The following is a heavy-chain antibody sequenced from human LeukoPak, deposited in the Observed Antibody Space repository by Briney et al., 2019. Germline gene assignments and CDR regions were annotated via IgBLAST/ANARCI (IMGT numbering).Heavy chain of an antibody. CDR1: GFTFTSYT. CDR2: ISSSSNYK. D-gene: IGHD6-13*01. J-gene: IGHJ3*02. CDR3: ARGGAAGGTDAFDI. Sequence: GGSLRLSCAASGFTFTSYTMNWVRQAPGKGLEWISPISSSSNYKYYADSVKGRFTISRDNAKNSLFLQMSSLRAEDTAVYYCARGGAAGGTDAFDIWGQGTMVTVSS. V-gene: IGHV3-21*01.